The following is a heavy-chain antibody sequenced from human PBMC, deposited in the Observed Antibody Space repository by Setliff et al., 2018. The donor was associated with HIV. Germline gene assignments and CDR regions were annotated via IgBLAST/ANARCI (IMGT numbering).Heavy chain of an antibody. Sequence: ESLRLSCAASGFTFDNSAMGWVRQAPGKGLEWVSTIGGNGDDTNYADSVRGRFTISRDNSRNTLYVQMNSLRAEDTAIYYCARTVEHLIRGWGFNYYYYMDVWGRGTTVTVSS. CDR1: GFTFDNSA. J-gene: IGHJ6*03. V-gene: IGHV3-23*01. CDR2: IGGNGDDT. CDR3: ARTVEHLIRGWGFNYYYYMDV. D-gene: IGHD3-16*01.